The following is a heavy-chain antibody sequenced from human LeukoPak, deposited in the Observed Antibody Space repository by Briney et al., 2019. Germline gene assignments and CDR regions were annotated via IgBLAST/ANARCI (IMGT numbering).Heavy chain of an antibody. V-gene: IGHV4-39*07. CDR3: ARVAKRRLAVAGPHAAFDI. CDR2: IYYSGST. J-gene: IGHJ3*02. Sequence: PSETLSLTCTVSGDSITSSYYWGWIRQPPGKGLEWIGSIYYSGSTYYNPSLKSRVTISVDTSKNQFSQKLSSVTAADTAVYYCARVAKRRLAVAGPHAAFDIWGQGTMVTVSS. CDR1: GDSITSSYY. D-gene: IGHD6-19*01.